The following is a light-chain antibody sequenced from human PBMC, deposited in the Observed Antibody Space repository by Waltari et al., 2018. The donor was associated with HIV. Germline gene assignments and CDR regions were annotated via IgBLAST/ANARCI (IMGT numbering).Light chain of an antibody. Sequence: EIVMTQSPATLSVSPGERATLSCRASQRVSSNLAWYQQKPGQAPRLLIDGASTRDTGIPARFSGSGSGTEFTLTISSLQSEDFAVYYCQQYNNWPSLTFGGGTKVEIK. J-gene: IGKJ4*01. CDR2: GAS. V-gene: IGKV3-15*01. CDR3: QQYNNWPSLT. CDR1: QRVSSN.